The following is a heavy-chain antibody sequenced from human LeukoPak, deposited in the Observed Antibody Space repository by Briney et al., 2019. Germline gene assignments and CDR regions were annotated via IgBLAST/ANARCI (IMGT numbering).Heavy chain of an antibody. Sequence: GGSLRLSCAASGFTFSSYAMHWVRQAPGKGLEWVSSISSSSSYIYYADSVKGRFTISRDNAKNSLYLQMNSLRAEDTAVYYCAELGITMIGGVWGKGTTVTISS. V-gene: IGHV3-21*01. CDR2: ISSSSSYI. CDR3: AELGITMIGGV. CDR1: GFTFSSYA. J-gene: IGHJ6*04. D-gene: IGHD3-10*02.